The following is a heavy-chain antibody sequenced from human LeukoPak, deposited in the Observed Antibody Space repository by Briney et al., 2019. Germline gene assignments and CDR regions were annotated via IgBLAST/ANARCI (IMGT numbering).Heavy chain of an antibody. Sequence: GGSLRLSCAASGFTFSSYGMHWVRQAPGKGXXXXXVVSDDGSNKYYEDSVRGRFTTSRDNSKNTLYLQMSSLRDEDTAVYYCAKPRLRGGYLFDYWGQGTLVTVSS. V-gene: IGHV3-30*18. CDR2: VSDDGSNK. J-gene: IGHJ4*02. CDR3: AKPRLRGGYLFDY. D-gene: IGHD5-12*01. CDR1: GFTFSSYG.